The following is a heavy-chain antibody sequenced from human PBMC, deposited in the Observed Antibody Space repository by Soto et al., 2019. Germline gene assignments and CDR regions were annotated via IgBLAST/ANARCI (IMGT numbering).Heavy chain of an antibody. V-gene: IGHV4-61*01. D-gene: IGHD5-18*01. CDR3: VTGGAAMVNFDY. J-gene: IGHJ4*02. CDR1: GGSVSSGSYY. CDR2: IYYSGST. Sequence: SSETLSLTCTVSGGSVSSGSYYWSWIRQPPGKGLEWIGYIYYSGSTNYNPSLKSRVTISVDTSKNQFSLKLSSVTAADTAVYYCVTGGAAMVNFDYWGQGTLVTVSS.